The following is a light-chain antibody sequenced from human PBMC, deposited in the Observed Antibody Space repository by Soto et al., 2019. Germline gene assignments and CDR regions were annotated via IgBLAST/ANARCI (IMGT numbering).Light chain of an antibody. CDR1: QSFGSW. CDR3: QQYNTSPST. J-gene: IGKJ2*02. CDR2: DIS. V-gene: IGKV1-5*01. Sequence: DIQMTQSPSTLSASVGDTVTITCRASQSFGSWLAWYQQKPGQAPKLLIYDISTLEYGVPSRFSGGGSGTEFTLTISSLQPDDFATYYCQQYNTSPSTFGQGTKVDIK.